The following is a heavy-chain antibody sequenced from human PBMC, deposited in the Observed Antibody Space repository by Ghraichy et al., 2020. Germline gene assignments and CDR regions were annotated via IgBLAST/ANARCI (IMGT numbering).Heavy chain of an antibody. V-gene: IGHV1-18*04. J-gene: IGHJ4*02. Sequence: ASVKVSCKASGSPFTTSGIIWVLQSPVQLLEWMGWISAYNGNTNYAQKLQGRVTMTTDTSTSTAYMELRSLRSDDTAVYYCARDGLAYCGGDCSDYWGQGTLVTVSS. CDR2: ISAYNGNT. CDR1: GSPFTTSG. D-gene: IGHD2-21*02. CDR3: ARDGLAYCGGDCSDY.